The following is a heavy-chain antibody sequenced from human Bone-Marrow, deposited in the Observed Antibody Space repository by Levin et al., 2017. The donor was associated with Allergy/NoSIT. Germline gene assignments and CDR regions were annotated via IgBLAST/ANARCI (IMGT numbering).Heavy chain of an antibody. Sequence: KTRGSLRLSCAASASIFSNYRMNWVRQAPGKGLEWVSSITSSSTYIDYADSVKGRFTISRDNAKNSLYLQMNSLKAEDTAVYYCARERGGYNNFDYWGQGTLVTVSS. J-gene: IGHJ4*02. D-gene: IGHD5-24*01. CDR3: ARERGGYNNFDY. CDR1: ASIFSNYR. CDR2: ITSSSTYI. V-gene: IGHV3-21*01.